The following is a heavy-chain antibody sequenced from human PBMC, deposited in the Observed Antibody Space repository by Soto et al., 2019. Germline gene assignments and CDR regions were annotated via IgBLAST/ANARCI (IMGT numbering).Heavy chain of an antibody. CDR1: GGSISSYY. CDR3: ARVKSGYSYGYYYYYGMDV. J-gene: IGHJ6*02. Sequence: SETLSLTCTVSGGSISSYYWSWIRQPPGKGLEWIGYIYYSGSTNYNPSLKSRVTISVDTSKDHFSLKLSSVTAADTAVYYCARVKSGYSYGYYYYYGMDVWGQGTTVTVSS. D-gene: IGHD5-18*01. CDR2: IYYSGST. V-gene: IGHV4-59*01.